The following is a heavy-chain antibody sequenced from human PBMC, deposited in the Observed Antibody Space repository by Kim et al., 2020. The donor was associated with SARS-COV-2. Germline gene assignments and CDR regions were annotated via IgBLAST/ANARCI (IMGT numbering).Heavy chain of an antibody. D-gene: IGHD2-21*01. CDR3: AKPTVTYCGGDCYFDY. V-gene: IGHV3-23*01. Sequence: SVKGRFTISRDNSRNTLYRQMNSLRAEDAAVYYWAKPTVTYCGGDCYFDYWGQGTLVTVSS. J-gene: IGHJ4*02.